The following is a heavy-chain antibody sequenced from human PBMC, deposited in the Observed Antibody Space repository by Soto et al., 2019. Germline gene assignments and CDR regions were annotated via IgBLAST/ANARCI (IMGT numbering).Heavy chain of an antibody. V-gene: IGHV3-33*05. CDR2: DVYFESNK. J-gene: IGHJ6*03. CDR1: GFTFSTYN. CDR3: AKSSGYCSGTSCHPMGYYYYYMDV. D-gene: IGHD2-2*01. Sequence: PGGSLRLSCAASGFTFSTYNMHWVRQAPGKGLEWVAIDVYFESNKYYADSVKGRFTVSRDNSRNTLYLQMNSLRAEDTAVYYCAKSSGYCSGTSCHPMGYYYYYMDVWGKGTTVTVSS.